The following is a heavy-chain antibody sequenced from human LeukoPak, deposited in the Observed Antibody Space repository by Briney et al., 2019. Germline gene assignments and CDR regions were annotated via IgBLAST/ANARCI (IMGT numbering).Heavy chain of an antibody. J-gene: IGHJ4*02. CDR1: GFTFSSYA. D-gene: IGHD5-24*01. CDR3: AKGGREGYNFNH. CDR2: ISGSGGST. Sequence: PGGSLRLSCAASGFTFSSYAMSWVRQAPGKGLEWVSAISGSGGSTYYADSVKGRFTISRDNSKNTVHLQMNSLRAEDTAVYYCAKGGREGYNFNHWGQGTLVTVSS. V-gene: IGHV3-23*01.